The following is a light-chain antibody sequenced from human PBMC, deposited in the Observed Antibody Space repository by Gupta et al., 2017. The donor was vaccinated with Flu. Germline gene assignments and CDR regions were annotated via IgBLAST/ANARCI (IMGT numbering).Light chain of an antibody. CDR1: QGISNY. J-gene: IGKJ2*01. V-gene: IGKV1-27*01. Sequence: SSLSAAVGDRVTITCRASQGISNYLAWYQQKPGKVPKLLIYAASTLQSGVPSRFIGSGSGTDFTLTISSLQPEDVATYYCQKYNNAPPTFGQGTKLEIK. CDR2: AAS. CDR3: QKYNNAPPT.